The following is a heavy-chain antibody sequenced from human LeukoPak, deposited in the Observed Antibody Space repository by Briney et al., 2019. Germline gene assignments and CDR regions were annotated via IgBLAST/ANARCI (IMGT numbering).Heavy chain of an antibody. D-gene: IGHD3-22*01. CDR2: INSDGSST. CDR1: GFTFSSYW. J-gene: IGHJ4*02. V-gene: IGHV3-74*01. CDR3: ARRAGDYSHPYDY. Sequence: GGSLRLSSAASGFTFSSYWMHWVRQAPGKGLVWISRINSDGSSTSYADSVKGRFTISRDNAKNTLYLQMNSLRAEDTAVYYCARRAGDYSHPYDYWGQGTLVTVSS.